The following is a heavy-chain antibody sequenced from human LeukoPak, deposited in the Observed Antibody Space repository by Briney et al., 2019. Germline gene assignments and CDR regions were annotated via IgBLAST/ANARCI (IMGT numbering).Heavy chain of an antibody. CDR2: IKQDGNEK. Sequence: PGGSLRLSCAASGFTFTTYWMSWVRQAPGKGLEWVANIKQDGNEKYYVDSVKGRFTISRDNAKNSLYLQMNSLRVEDTAVYYCAKVANYEHWGQGTPVTASS. D-gene: IGHD4/OR15-4a*01. V-gene: IGHV3-7*01. CDR3: AKVANYEH. J-gene: IGHJ1*01. CDR1: GFTFTTYW.